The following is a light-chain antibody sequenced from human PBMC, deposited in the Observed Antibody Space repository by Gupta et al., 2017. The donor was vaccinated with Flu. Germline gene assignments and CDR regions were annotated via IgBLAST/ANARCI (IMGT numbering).Light chain of an antibody. Sequence: QSALTQPPSASGSPGQSVTISCTGTSSDVGGYNYVSWYQQHPGKAPKLMMYDVSKRPSGVPDRFSGSKSGNTASLTITGLQAEEEAEYYCNSYEGSNNLFVFGTGNKVTVL. CDR3: NSYEGSNNLFV. V-gene: IGLV2-8*01. J-gene: IGLJ1*01. CDR2: DVS. CDR1: SSDVGGYNY.